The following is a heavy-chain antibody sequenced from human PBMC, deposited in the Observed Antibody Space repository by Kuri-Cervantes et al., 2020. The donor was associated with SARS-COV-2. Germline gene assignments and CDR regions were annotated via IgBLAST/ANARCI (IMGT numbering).Heavy chain of an antibody. CDR3: ARVNTSGSYRSYYYYYYMDV. CDR1: GYTFTSYD. J-gene: IGHJ6*03. CDR2: MNPNSGNT. Sequence: ASVKVSCKASGYTFTSYDINWVRQATGQGLEWMGWMNPNSGNTGYAQKFQGRVTMTRNTSVSTAYMELSSLRSEDTAVYYCARVNTSGSYRSYYYYYYMDVWGKGATVTVSS. D-gene: IGHD1-26*01. V-gene: IGHV1-8*02.